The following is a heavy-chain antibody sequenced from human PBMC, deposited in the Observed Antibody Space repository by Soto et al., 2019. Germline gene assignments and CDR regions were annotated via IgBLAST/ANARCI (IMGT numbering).Heavy chain of an antibody. J-gene: IGHJ5*02. D-gene: IGHD3-16*01. CDR2: LSGSGIST. CDR1: GFTFSSYA. Sequence: EVQLLESGGGLVQPGGSLRLSCAASGFTFSSYAMSWVRQAPGKGLEWVSALSGSGISTYYADTVKGRFTISRDNSRNTLYLQMNSLRGEDTAVYYCAGGVYELDPWGQGTLVTVSS. CDR3: AGGVYELDP. V-gene: IGHV3-23*01.